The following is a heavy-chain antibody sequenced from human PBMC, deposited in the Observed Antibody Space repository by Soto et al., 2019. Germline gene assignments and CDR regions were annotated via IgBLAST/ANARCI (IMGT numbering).Heavy chain of an antibody. CDR1: GYTFTSYY. J-gene: IGHJ4*02. D-gene: IGHD7-27*01. V-gene: IGHV1-46*03. Sequence: QVQLVQSGAEVKKPGASVKVSCKASGYTFTSYYMHWVRQAPGQGLECMGIINPSGGSTSYAQKCQGRVTMTRDTSTSTVYMVLSSLRSEDTAVYYCARADKSWGRGNIDYWGQGTLVTVSS. CDR3: ARADKSWGRGNIDY. CDR2: INPSGGST.